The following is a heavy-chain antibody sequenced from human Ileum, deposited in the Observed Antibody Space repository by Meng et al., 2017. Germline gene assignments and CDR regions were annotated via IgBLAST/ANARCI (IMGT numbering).Heavy chain of an antibody. D-gene: IGHD5-18*01. CDR1: GFTFSNSG. CDR2: IWYDGSNK. Sequence: GESLKISCAASGFTFSNSGIHWVRQAPGKGLEWVAVIWYDGSNKYYADSVKGRFTISRDNSKNTLSLQMNSLRAEDTAVYYCARDVDSYGLIDWGQGTPVTVYS. CDR3: ARDVDSYGLID. V-gene: IGHV3-33*01. J-gene: IGHJ4*02.